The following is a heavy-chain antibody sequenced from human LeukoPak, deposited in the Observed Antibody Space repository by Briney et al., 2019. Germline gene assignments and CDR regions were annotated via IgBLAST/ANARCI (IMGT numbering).Heavy chain of an antibody. CDR2: ISGSGAGT. V-gene: IGHV3-23*01. Sequence: GGSLRLSCTTSGFSFSAYVMSWVRQAPGKGLEWGSAISGSGAGTYYLDSVQGRFAISRDNSKNTLFLQMNSLRAEDTAVYYCTRDATYYLRYGYFDYWGQGTLVTVSS. J-gene: IGHJ4*02. CDR1: GFSFSAYV. D-gene: IGHD2/OR15-2a*01. CDR3: TRDATYYLRYGYFDY.